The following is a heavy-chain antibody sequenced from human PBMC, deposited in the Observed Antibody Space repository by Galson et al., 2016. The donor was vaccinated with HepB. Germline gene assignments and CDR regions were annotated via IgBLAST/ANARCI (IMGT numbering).Heavy chain of an antibody. CDR1: GFTFTTYA. CDR3: ANGGYFDWFDY. CDR2: LSNSGGST. D-gene: IGHD3-9*01. Sequence: LRLSCAVSGFTFTTYAMSWVRQAPGKGLEWVSSLSNSGGSTYYADSVKGRFTISRDNSKNTLYLQMNSLRAEDTAVYSVANGGYFDWFDYWGQGTLATVSS. J-gene: IGHJ4*02. V-gene: IGHV3-23*01.